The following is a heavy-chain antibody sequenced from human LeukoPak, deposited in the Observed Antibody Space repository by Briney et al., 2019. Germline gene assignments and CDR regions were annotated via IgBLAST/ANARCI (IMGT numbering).Heavy chain of an antibody. CDR1: GYTLTNYN. CDR2: ITTKSGVT. CDR3: ARDGRRVSYCWFFDI. V-gene: IGHV1-2*02. J-gene: IGHJ2*01. Sequence: ASVKVACKASGYTLTNYNMHWVRQAPGQGLEWIGRITTKSGVTKYTQKFEGRVTMTTDTPSNTAYVEVSSLTSDDTAVYYCARDGRRVSYCWFFDIWGRGTLITVAS. D-gene: IGHD2-8*01.